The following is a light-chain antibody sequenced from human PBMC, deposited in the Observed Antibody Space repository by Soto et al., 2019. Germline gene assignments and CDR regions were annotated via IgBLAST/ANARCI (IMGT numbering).Light chain of an antibody. V-gene: IGKV1-5*01. CDR2: DAS. CDR3: QQYNSYSPL. CDR1: QSIKTW. Sequence: DIQMTQSPSTLSASVGDTVIITCRASQSIKTWLAWHQQKPGKAPKLLIYDASTLESGVPSRFSGSGSGTDFTLTINSLQPDDFATYYCQQYNSYSPLFGQGTKVEFK. J-gene: IGKJ1*01.